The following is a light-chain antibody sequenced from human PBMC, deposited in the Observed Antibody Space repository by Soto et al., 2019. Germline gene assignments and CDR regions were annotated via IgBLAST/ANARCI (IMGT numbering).Light chain of an antibody. CDR3: QQRGDWPYT. CDR1: QSVSSY. J-gene: IGKJ2*01. V-gene: IGKV3-11*01. Sequence: VLTQSPATLSLSPGERATLSCRASQSVSSYFAWYQQKPGQAPRLLIYDAPNRATGIPARFSGSGSGTDFTLTISNLEPEDFAVYSFQQRGDWPYTFGQGTKLEI. CDR2: DAP.